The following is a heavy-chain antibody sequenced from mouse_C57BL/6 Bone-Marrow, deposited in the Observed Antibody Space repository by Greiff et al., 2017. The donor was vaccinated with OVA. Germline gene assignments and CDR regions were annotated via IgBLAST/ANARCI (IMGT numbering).Heavy chain of an antibody. J-gene: IGHJ3*01. CDR3: TRERRGVAD. CDR2: FSSGGDYI. V-gene: IGHV5-9-1*02. Sequence: EVMLVESGAGLVKPGGSLKLSCAASGFTFSSYAMSWVRQTPEKRLEWVAFFSSGGDYIYSADTVKGRFPLSRDNARNTMYLQMSSLKAEDTARYYYTRERRGVADWGQGTLVTVSA. CDR1: GFTFSSYA.